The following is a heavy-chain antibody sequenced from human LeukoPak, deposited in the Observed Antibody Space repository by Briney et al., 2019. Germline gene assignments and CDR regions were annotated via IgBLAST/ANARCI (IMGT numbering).Heavy chain of an antibody. D-gene: IGHD5-12*01. CDR3: AINGGGDSGYGNFDY. J-gene: IGHJ4*02. CDR1: GFTFDDYA. V-gene: IGHV3-9*01. CDR2: INWNSDSI. Sequence: GGSLRLSCAVSGFTFDDYAMHWVRQVPGKGLEWVSGINWNSDSIVYADSVKGRFTTSRDNAKNSLYLQMNSLRAEDTAFYYCAINGGGDSGYGNFDYWGQGTLVTVSS.